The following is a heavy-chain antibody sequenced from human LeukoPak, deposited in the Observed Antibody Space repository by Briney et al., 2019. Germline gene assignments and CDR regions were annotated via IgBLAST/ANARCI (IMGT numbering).Heavy chain of an antibody. J-gene: IGHJ4*02. CDR3: PILSAAGTPLDY. D-gene: IGHD6-13*01. Sequence: GGSLRLSCSASGFTFGGYGMHWVRQVPGKGLEWVAVIWYDGGKKYYADSVKGRFTISRDNSKNTLYLQMNSLRAEDTAVYYCPILSAAGTPLDYWGQGTLVTVSS. V-gene: IGHV3-33*01. CDR1: GFTFGGYG. CDR2: IWYDGGKK.